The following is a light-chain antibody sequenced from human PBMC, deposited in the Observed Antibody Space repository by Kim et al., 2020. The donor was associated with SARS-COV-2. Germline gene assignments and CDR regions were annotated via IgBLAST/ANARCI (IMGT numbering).Light chain of an antibody. CDR3: QQYNTRFLT. J-gene: IGKJ4*01. CDR1: QSVRNN. V-gene: IGKV3-15*01. CDR2: AAS. Sequence: EIVMTQSPAALSVSPGERVTLSCRASQSVRNNLAWFQQKPGQAPRLLIYAASTRATSIPARFGGSGSGTEFTLTISSLQSEDCAVYYCQQYNTRFLTFGGGTKVEIK.